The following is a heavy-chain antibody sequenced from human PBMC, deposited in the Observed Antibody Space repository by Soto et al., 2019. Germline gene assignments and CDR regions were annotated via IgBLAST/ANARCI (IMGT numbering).Heavy chain of an antibody. J-gene: IGHJ4*02. CDR1: GFTFSSYG. Sequence: QVQLVESGGGVVQPGRSLRLSCAASGFTFSSYGMHWVRQAPGTGLEWVAVIWYDGSNKYYADSVKGRFTISRDNSKNTLYLQMNSLRAEDTAVYYCARDIAAAGSFDYWGQGTLVTVSS. D-gene: IGHD6-13*01. CDR3: ARDIAAAGSFDY. CDR2: IWYDGSNK. V-gene: IGHV3-33*01.